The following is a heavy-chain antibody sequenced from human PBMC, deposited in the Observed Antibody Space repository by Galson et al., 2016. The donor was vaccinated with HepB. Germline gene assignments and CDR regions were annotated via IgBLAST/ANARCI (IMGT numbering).Heavy chain of an antibody. Sequence: QSGAEVKKPGMSLKISCQGSGYNFRRHWIAWVRQKPGQGLEWMGIIYPGDSDTRYSPSFQGQVTISADMSINTAYLQLNSLRASDTAIYYCARQGSSYDWLDPWGQGTLVTVSS. D-gene: IGHD5-18*01. J-gene: IGHJ5*02. CDR2: IYPGDSDT. CDR3: ARQGSSYDWLDP. V-gene: IGHV5-51*01. CDR1: GYNFRRHW.